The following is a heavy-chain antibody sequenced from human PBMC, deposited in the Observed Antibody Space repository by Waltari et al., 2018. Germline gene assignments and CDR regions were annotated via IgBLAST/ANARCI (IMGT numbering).Heavy chain of an antibody. J-gene: IGHJ5*02. CDR2: INPRSGDT. Sequence: QVQLVQSGAEVKKPGASIIISCRTSGYTFTDYYMHWVRQAPGQGLEWMGSINPRSGDTKDAQKFQGRVTLTRDTSMNTAYMEVRSLRFDDTAVYYCSRFDPGLKRQPVGIDPWGQGTLIIVSS. D-gene: IGHD7-27*01. V-gene: IGHV1-2*02. CDR3: SRFDPGLKRQPVGIDP. CDR1: GYTFTDYY.